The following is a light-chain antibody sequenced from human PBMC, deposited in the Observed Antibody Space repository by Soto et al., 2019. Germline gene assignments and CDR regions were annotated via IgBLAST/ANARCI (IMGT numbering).Light chain of an antibody. CDR2: AAS. CDR3: QKSNSAPST. CDR1: QDISNY. Sequence: DIQMTQSPSSLSASVGDRVTITCRASQDISNYLAWYQQKPGKVPKLLIYAASTLQPGVPSRFSGSGSGTDFTLTISSLQPEDVATYYCQKSNSAPSTFGQGTKLEIK. V-gene: IGKV1-27*01. J-gene: IGKJ2*01.